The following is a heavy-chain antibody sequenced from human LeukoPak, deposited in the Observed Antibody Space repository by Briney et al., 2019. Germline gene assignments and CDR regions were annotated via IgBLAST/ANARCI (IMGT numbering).Heavy chain of an antibody. V-gene: IGHV3-53*01. CDR1: GFDVSGYY. J-gene: IGHJ4*02. Sequence: GGSLRLSCAASGFDVSGYYMNWVRQAPGKGLDWVSIIYSGGSTYYADSVKGRFTISKDNSKNTLYLQMNSLRAEDTAVYYCARGYGGNSEVFDYWGQGSLVTVSS. D-gene: IGHD4-23*01. CDR2: IYSGGST. CDR3: ARGYGGNSEVFDY.